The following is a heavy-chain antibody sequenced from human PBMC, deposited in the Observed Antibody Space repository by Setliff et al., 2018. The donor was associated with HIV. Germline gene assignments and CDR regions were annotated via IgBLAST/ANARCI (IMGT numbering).Heavy chain of an antibody. CDR2: IYTSGST. V-gene: IGHV4-61*09. Sequence: PSETLSLTCTLSGGSISSDNVYWGWIRQPPGKGLEWIGHIYTSGSTNYNPSLKSRVTISVDTSKNQFSLKLSSVTAADTAVYYCARQVPFSCSGTGCFDDYWGQGTLVTVSS. J-gene: IGHJ4*02. D-gene: IGHD2-2*01. CDR3: ARQVPFSCSGTGCFDDY. CDR1: GGSISSDNVY.